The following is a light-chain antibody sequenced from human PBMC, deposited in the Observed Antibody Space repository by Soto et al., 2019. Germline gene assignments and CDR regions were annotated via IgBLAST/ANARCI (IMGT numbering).Light chain of an antibody. J-gene: IGKJ5*01. CDR1: RSVSSSY. V-gene: IGKV3-20*01. CDR3: QQYSSSLPIT. Sequence: EIVLTQSPGTLSLSPGERATLSCRATRSVSSSYLAWYQQRPGQAPRLLIYGASSRATGIPDRFSGSGSGTDFTLTISRLEPEDFAVYYCQQYSSSLPITFGQGTRLEIK. CDR2: GAS.